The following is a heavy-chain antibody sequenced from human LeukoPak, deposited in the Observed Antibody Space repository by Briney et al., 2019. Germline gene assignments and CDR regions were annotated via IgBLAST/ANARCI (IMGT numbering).Heavy chain of an antibody. CDR2: ISGSGGST. Sequence: GGSLRLSCAASGFTFSSYAMSGVRQAPGKGLEWVSAISGSGGSTYYADSVKGRFTISRDNSKNTLYLQMNSLRAEDTAVYYCAKDLISAQLAGVFDYWGQGTLVTVSS. J-gene: IGHJ4*02. CDR3: AKDLISAQLAGVFDY. V-gene: IGHV3-23*01. D-gene: IGHD6-19*01. CDR1: GFTFSSYA.